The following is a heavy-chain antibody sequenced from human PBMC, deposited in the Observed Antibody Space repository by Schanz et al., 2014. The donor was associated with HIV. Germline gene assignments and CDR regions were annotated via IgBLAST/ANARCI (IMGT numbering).Heavy chain of an antibody. CDR2: IYSGGST. V-gene: IGHV3-53*02. D-gene: IGHD3-22*01. CDR3: ARDRDSYDSSGSFDY. Sequence: EVQLVETGGGLIQPGGSLRLSCAVSGFTISSNYMSWVRQAPGKGLEWVSVIYSGGSTYYADSVKGRFTISRDNSKNTLYLQMNSLRAEDTAVYYCARDRDSYDSSGSFDYWGQGTLVTVSS. CDR1: GFTISSNY. J-gene: IGHJ4*02.